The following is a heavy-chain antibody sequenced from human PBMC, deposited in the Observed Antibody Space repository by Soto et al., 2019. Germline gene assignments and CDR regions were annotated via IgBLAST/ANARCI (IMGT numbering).Heavy chain of an antibody. CDR1: GFTFSSYS. CDR2: IRSSSSYI. D-gene: IGHD2-2*02. V-gene: IGHV3-21*01. J-gene: IGHJ4*02. Sequence: EVQLVESGGGLVKPGGSLRLSCAASGFTFSSYSMNWVRQAPGKGLEWVSSIRSSSSYIYYADSVQGRFTISRDDAKNSLYLQMNSLRAEDTAVYYCARDGGYCTSANRYTDPLDYWGQGTLVTVSS. CDR3: ARDGGYCTSANRYTDPLDY.